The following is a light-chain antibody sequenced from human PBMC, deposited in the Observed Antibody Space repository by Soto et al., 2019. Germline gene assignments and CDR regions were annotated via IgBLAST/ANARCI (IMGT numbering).Light chain of an antibody. CDR1: QSVRGN. CDR3: HQYNDWLS. CDR2: AAS. J-gene: IGKJ4*01. V-gene: IGKV3-15*01. Sequence: ETVMTQSPATLSVSPGERATLSCRASQSVRGNLAWYQQKPGQAPRLLIYAASTRATGIPARFSGSGSGTEFTLTISSLQSEDFRIYYCHQYNDWLSFGGGTKVEIK.